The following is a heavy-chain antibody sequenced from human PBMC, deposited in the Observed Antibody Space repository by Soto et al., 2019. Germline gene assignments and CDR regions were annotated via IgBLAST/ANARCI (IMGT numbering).Heavy chain of an antibody. V-gene: IGHV1-2*02. CDR3: ARDSRPDYDYVWGSYRYSDGSHFDY. J-gene: IGHJ4*02. D-gene: IGHD3-16*02. CDR1: GYTFTGYY. CDR2: INPNSGGT. Sequence: QVQLVQSGAEVKKTGASVKVSCKASGYTFTGYYMHWVRQAPGQGLEWMGWINPNSGGTNYAQKFKGRVTMTRDTSISTAYMELSRLRSDDTAVYYCARDSRPDYDYVWGSYRYSDGSHFDYWGQGTMVTVSS.